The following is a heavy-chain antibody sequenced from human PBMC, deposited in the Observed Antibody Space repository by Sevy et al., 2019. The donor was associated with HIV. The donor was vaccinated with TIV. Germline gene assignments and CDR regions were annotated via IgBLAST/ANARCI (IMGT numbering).Heavy chain of an antibody. CDR2: ISPNSGDT. D-gene: IGHD4-4*01. V-gene: IGHV1-2*02. CDR1: GYTFTGYY. Sequence: ASVKVSCKASGYTFTGYYIHWVRQAPGQGLEWMGWISPNSGDTHYAQKFRGRVTMTSDTSFTTAYMELNSLTSDDTAICYCAGGGPHDSDSAVSWGQGTLVTVSS. CDR3: AGGGPHDSDSAVS. J-gene: IGHJ4*02.